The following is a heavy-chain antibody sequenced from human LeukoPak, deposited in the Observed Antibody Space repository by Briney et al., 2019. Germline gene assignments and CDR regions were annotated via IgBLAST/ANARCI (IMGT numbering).Heavy chain of an antibody. CDR2: ISAYNGNT. CDR1: GYTFTSYG. J-gene: IGHJ4*02. V-gene: IGHV1-18*01. Sequence: ASVKVSCKASGYTFTSYGISWVRQAPGQGLEWMGWISAYNGNTNYAQKLQGRVTMTTDTSTSTAYMELRSLRSDDTAVYYCARSRADILEWYKTYYFDYWGQGTLVTVSS. D-gene: IGHD3-3*01. CDR3: ARSRADILEWYKTYYFDY.